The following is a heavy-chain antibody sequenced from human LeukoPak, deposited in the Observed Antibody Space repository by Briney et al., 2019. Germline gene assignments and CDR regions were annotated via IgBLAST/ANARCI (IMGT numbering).Heavy chain of an antibody. Sequence: SETLSLTCTVSGGSISSYYWSWIRQPPGKGLEYIGYIYYSGSTSYNPSLKTRVTISVDTSKNQFSLKLSSVTAADTAVYYCARGRGIQLWTYFDYWSQGTLVTVSS. CDR2: IYYSGST. CDR3: ARGRGIQLWTYFDY. CDR1: GGSISSYY. D-gene: IGHD5-18*01. J-gene: IGHJ4*02. V-gene: IGHV4-59*01.